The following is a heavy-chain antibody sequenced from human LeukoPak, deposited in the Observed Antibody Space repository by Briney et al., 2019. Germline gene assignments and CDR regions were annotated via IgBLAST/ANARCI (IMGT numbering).Heavy chain of an antibody. Sequence: SETLSLTCTVSGYSISSGYYWGWIRQPPGKGLEWIGSIYHSGSTYYNPSLKSRVTISVDTSKNQFSLKLSSVTAADTAVYYCARGSAGCTNGVCYFQHWGQGTLVTVSS. V-gene: IGHV4-38-2*02. CDR2: IYHSGST. D-gene: IGHD2-8*01. CDR1: GYSISSGYY. CDR3: ARGSAGCTNGVCYFQH. J-gene: IGHJ1*01.